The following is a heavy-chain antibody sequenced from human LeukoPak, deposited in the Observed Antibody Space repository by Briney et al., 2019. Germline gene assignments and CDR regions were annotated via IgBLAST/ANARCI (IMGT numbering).Heavy chain of an antibody. D-gene: IGHD1-26*01. CDR1: GFTFSSCS. CDR2: RRYDGSKK. Sequence: GGSLRLSCAASGFTFSSCSMNWVRQAPGKGLEWVAFRRYDGSKKYYADSAKGRFTTSRDNSKNPLYLQMNSLGAEETAVYYCAKVFQIGSYPHDAFDIWGQGTMVTVSS. CDR3: AKVFQIGSYPHDAFDI. J-gene: IGHJ3*02. V-gene: IGHV3-30*02.